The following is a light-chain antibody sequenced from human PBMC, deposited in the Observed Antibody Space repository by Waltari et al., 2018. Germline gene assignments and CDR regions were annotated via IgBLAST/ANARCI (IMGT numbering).Light chain of an antibody. CDR3: QQSYGTPPT. V-gene: IGKV1-39*01. Sequence: DIQMTQSPSSLSASIGDRVPIPCRASQSISNYLNWYQQKPGKAPKILIYATSRLESGAPSRFSGSGSGTDFTLTISSLQLEDFATYYCQQSYGTPPTFGQGTKVEIK. CDR2: ATS. J-gene: IGKJ1*01. CDR1: QSISNY.